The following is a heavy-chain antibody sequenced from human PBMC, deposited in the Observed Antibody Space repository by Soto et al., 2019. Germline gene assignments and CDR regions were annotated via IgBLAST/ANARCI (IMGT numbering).Heavy chain of an antibody. CDR3: ARVLTVVVVVAATDFDY. V-gene: IGHV1-18*01. CDR1: GYTFTSYG. D-gene: IGHD2-15*01. CDR2: ISAYNGNT. Sequence: ASVKVSCKASGYTFTSYGISWVRQAPGQGLEWMGWISAYNGNTNYAQKLQGRVTMTTDTSTSTAYMELRSLRSDDTAVYYCARVLTVVVVVAATDFDYWGQGTQVTVSS. J-gene: IGHJ4*02.